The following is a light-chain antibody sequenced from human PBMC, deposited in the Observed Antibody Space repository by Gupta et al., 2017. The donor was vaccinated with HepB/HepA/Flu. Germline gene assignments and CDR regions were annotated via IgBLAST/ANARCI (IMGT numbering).Light chain of an antibody. CDR3: QQYNAWPLT. J-gene: IGKJ5*01. Sequence: EIVMTQSPATLSVSPGERATLSCRASQSVTSNLAWYQQKPGQAPRLLIYGASARATGIPARFSGSGSGKEFTLTISSLQSEDFAVYHCQQYNAWPLTFGQGTRLEIK. CDR2: GAS. V-gene: IGKV3-15*01. CDR1: QSVTSN.